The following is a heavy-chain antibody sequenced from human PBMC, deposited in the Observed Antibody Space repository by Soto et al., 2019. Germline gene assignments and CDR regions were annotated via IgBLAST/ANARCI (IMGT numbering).Heavy chain of an antibody. J-gene: IGHJ4*02. CDR1: GFTFSSYG. CDR2: ISYDGSNK. Sequence: GGSLRLSCAASGFTFSSYGMHWVRQAPGKGLEWVAVISYDGSNKYYADSVKGRFTISRDNSKNTLYLQMNSLRAEDTAVYYCAKDHGYPYYFDYWGQGTLVTVSS. CDR3: AKDHGYPYYFDY. V-gene: IGHV3-30*18. D-gene: IGHD6-25*01.